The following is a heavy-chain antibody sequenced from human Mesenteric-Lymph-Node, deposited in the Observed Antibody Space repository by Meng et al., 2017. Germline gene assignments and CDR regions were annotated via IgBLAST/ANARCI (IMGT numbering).Heavy chain of an antibody. Sequence: SETLSLTCPVSDDSISSYYWSWIRPPAGKGLEWVGRIYISGSTNYNPSLKSRVILSVDRSKNQISLRLTSVTAADTAVYYCARDQGNWFDPWGQGTLVTVSS. CDR2: IYISGST. CDR1: DDSISSYY. V-gene: IGHV4-4*07. J-gene: IGHJ5*02. CDR3: ARDQGNWFDP.